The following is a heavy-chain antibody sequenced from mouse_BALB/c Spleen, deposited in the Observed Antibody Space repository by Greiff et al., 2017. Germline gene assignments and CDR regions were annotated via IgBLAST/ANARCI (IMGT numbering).Heavy chain of an antibody. V-gene: IGHV14-4*02. CDR3: NALYYGVFMDY. CDR1: GFNIKDYY. CDR2: IDPENGDT. J-gene: IGHJ4*01. D-gene: IGHD2-1*01. Sequence: EVQLQESGAELVRSGASVKLSCTASGFNIKDYYMHWVKQRPEQGLEWIGWIDPENGDTEYAPKFQGKATMTAETSSNTAYLQLSSLTSEDTAVYYCNALYYGVFMDYWGQGTSVTVSS.